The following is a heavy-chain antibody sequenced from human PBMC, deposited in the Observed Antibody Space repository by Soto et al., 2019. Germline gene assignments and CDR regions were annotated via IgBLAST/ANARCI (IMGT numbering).Heavy chain of an antibody. J-gene: IGHJ4*02. Sequence: QVQLVESGGGVVQPGRSLRLSCAASGLTFSSYGMHWVRQAPGKGLEWVAVIWYDGSNKYYADSVKGRFTISRDNSKNTLYLQMNSLRAEDTAVYYCARDFEASGWYYPFDYWGQGTLVTVSS. CDR3: ARDFEASGWYYPFDY. D-gene: IGHD6-19*01. CDR2: IWYDGSNK. V-gene: IGHV3-33*01. CDR1: GLTFSSYG.